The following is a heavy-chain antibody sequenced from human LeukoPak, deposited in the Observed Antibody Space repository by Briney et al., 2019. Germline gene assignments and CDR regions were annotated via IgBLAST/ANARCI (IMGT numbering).Heavy chain of an antibody. CDR1: GGSFSGYY. J-gene: IGHJ4*02. Sequence: SETLSLTCAVYGGSFSGYYWSWIRQPPGKGLEWIGEINHSGSTNYNPSLKSRVTISVDTSKNQFSLKLSSVTAADTAVYYCARGKGYSYGRDFDYWGQGTLVTVSS. D-gene: IGHD5-18*01. CDR2: INHSGST. CDR3: ARGKGYSYGRDFDY. V-gene: IGHV4-34*01.